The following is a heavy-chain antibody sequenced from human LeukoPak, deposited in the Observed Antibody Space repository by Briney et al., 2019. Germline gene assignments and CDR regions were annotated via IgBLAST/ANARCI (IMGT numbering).Heavy chain of an antibody. CDR3: AKDRYSYGFFDY. V-gene: IGHV3-23*01. CDR2: ISGSGGST. J-gene: IGHJ4*02. CDR1: GFTFSSYA. D-gene: IGHD5-18*01. Sequence: GGSLRLSCVPSGFTFSSYAMIWVRQAPGKGLEWVSAISGSGGSTYYADSVKGRFTISRDNSKNTLYLQMNSLRAEDTSVYYCAKDRYSYGFFDYWGQATLVTVSS.